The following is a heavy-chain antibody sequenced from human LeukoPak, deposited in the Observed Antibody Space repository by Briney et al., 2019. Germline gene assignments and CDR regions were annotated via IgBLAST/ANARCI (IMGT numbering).Heavy chain of an antibody. J-gene: IGHJ4*02. V-gene: IGHV4-59*01. CDR1: GGSISSYY. CDR3: ARLRYDSSGYRSSSYYFEY. D-gene: IGHD3-22*01. Sequence: PSETLSLTCTVSGGSISSYYWNWIRQPPGKGLEWIGYMYYSGSTNYNPSLKSRVTISVDTSKNQFSLKLSAVTAADTAVYYCARLRYDSSGYRSSSYYFEYWGQGTLVTVSS. CDR2: MYYSGST.